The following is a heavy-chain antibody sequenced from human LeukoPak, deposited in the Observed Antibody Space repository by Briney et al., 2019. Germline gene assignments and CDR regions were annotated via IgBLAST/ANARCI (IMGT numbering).Heavy chain of an antibody. V-gene: IGHV1-69*01. D-gene: IGHD6-13*01. CDR2: IIPIFGTA. CDR1: GGTFSSYA. Sequence: PGGSLRLSCAASGGTFSSYAISWVRQAPGQGLEWMGGIIPIFGTANYAQKFQGRVTITADESTSTAYMELSSLRSEDTAVYYCARGRRTYSSSWLGYYYYGMDVWGQGTTVTVSS. CDR3: ARGRRTYSSSWLGYYYYGMDV. J-gene: IGHJ6*02.